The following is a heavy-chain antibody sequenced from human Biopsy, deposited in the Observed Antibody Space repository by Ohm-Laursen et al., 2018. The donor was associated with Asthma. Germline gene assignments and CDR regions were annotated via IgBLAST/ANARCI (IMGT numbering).Heavy chain of an antibody. CDR3: VRAVRNEQWLAPFDY. J-gene: IGHJ4*02. D-gene: IGHD6-19*01. CDR2: VYWTGST. Sequence: PSDTLSLTWSVYGGSISSFYWSWIRQSPEKGLEWMGYVYWTGSTNYNPSLKSRVTMSVDTSKNRIFLELTSVTAADTAIYYCVRAVRNEQWLAPFDYWGQGKPVTVSS. V-gene: IGHV4-59*07. CDR1: GGSISSFY.